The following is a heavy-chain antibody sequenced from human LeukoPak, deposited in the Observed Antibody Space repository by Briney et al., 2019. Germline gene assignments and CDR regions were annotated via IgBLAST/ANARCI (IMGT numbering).Heavy chain of an antibody. Sequence: ASVKVSCKASGYTSTDYYIHWVRQAPGQGLEWMGWINPKSGGTDSAQKFQGRVTMTRDTSISSAYVELSRLSSDDTAVYYCARGDCSGATCYDLFDVWGQGTKVTVSS. J-gene: IGHJ3*01. D-gene: IGHD2-2*01. V-gene: IGHV1-2*02. CDR3: ARGDCSGATCYDLFDV. CDR2: INPKSGGT. CDR1: GYTSTDYY.